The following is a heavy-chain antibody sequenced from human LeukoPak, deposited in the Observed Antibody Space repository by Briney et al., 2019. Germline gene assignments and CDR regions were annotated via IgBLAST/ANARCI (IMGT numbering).Heavy chain of an antibody. Sequence: GGSLRLSCAASGFTFSSYVVHWVRQAPGKGLEWVAVISYDGSNEYYAESVKGRFTIFRDNSRNTLYLQMNSLRAEDTAVYYCAKGPYCGGDCYLAEYFQHWGQGTLVTVSS. CDR3: AKGPYCGGDCYLAEYFQH. V-gene: IGHV3-30-3*01. J-gene: IGHJ1*01. CDR1: GFTFSSYV. CDR2: ISYDGSNE. D-gene: IGHD2-21*01.